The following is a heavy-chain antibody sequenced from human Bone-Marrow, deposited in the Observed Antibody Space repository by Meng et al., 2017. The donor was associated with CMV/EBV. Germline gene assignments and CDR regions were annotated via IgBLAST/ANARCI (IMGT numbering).Heavy chain of an antibody. V-gene: IGHV4-39*07. J-gene: IGHJ4*02. CDR2: IYYSGNT. CDR1: GVSVSSTSYY. D-gene: IGHD1-26*01. Sequence: SETLSLTCNVSGVSVSSTSYYWGWIRQPPGKGLEWIGSIYYSGNTYYNPSLKSRVTISVDTSKNQFSLKLSSVTAADTAIYYCARGGSYWDWGQGTLVTVSS. CDR3: ARGGSYWD.